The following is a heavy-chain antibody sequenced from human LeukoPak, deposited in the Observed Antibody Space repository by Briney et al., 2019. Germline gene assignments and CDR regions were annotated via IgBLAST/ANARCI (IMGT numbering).Heavy chain of an antibody. CDR1: GFTSSSYG. Sequence: GGSLRLSCAASGFTSSSYGMHWVRQAPGKGLEWVAVISYDGSNIYYVDSVKGRFTISRDNSKNTLYLQMNSLRAEDTAVYYCAKQLGYCSDGSCYFPYWGQGTLVTVSS. CDR2: ISYDGSNI. D-gene: IGHD2-15*01. J-gene: IGHJ4*02. V-gene: IGHV3-30*18. CDR3: AKQLGYCSDGSCYFPY.